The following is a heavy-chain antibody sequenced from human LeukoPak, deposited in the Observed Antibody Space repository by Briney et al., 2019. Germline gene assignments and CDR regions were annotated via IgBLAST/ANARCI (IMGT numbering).Heavy chain of an antibody. CDR1: GFTFSSYA. J-gene: IGHJ4*02. Sequence: GGPLRLSCAASGFTFSSYAMHWVRQAPGKGLEWVAVISYDGSNKYYADSVKGRFTISRDNSKNTLYLQMNSLRAEDTAVYYCARGTPYYDILTGYFFDYWGQGTLVTVSS. CDR3: ARGTPYYDILTGYFFDY. CDR2: ISYDGSNK. D-gene: IGHD3-9*01. V-gene: IGHV3-30*04.